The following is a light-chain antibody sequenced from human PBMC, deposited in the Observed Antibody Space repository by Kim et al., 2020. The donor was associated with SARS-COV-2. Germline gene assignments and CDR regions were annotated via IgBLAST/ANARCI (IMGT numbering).Light chain of an antibody. J-gene: IGKJ1*01. Sequence: SESAPLSCRASQSVSSNYLAWYQQKPGQAPRLLIYGASSRATGIPDRFSGSGSGTDFTLTISRLEPEDYAVYYCQQYGSSPRTFGQGTKVDIK. CDR3: QQYGSSPRT. V-gene: IGKV3-20*01. CDR2: GAS. CDR1: QSVSSNY.